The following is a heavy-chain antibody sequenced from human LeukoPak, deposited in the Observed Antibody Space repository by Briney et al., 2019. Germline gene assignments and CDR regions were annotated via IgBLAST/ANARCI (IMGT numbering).Heavy chain of an antibody. D-gene: IGHD6-19*01. Sequence: GGSLRLSCAASGFTFSSYGMHWVRQVPGKGLEWVAVISYDGSNKYYADSVKGRFTISRDNSKNTLYLQMNSLRAEDTAVYYCAKDISGWYDYYYGMDVWGQGTTVTVSS. CDR3: AKDISGWYDYYYGMDV. V-gene: IGHV3-30*18. CDR1: GFTFSSYG. J-gene: IGHJ6*02. CDR2: ISYDGSNK.